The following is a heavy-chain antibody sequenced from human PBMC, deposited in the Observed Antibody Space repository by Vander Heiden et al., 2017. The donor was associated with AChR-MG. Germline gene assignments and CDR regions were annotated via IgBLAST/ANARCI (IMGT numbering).Heavy chain of an antibody. J-gene: IGHJ5*02. V-gene: IGHV4-34*01. CDR2: INHSGST. CDR1: GGSFSGYY. CDR3: ARTKQQEKHLNWFDP. Sequence: QVQLQQWGAGLLKPSETLSLTCAVSGGSFSGYYWSWIRQPPGKGLEWIGEINHSGSTNYNPSLKSRVTISVDTSKNQFSLKLSSVTAADTAVYYCARTKQQEKHLNWFDPWGQGNLVTVSS. D-gene: IGHD6-13*01.